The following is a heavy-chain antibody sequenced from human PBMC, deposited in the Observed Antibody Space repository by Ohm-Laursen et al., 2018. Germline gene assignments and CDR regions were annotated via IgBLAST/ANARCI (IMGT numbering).Heavy chain of an antibody. CDR1: GFTFFNYG. V-gene: IGHV3-33*01. CDR3: AREGYYLNWFDP. CDR2: IWSDGSNK. Sequence: SLRLSCAASGFTFFNYGMHWVRQAPGKGLEWVAIIWSDGSNKYYADSVKGRFTISRDNSKNTLYLQMNSLRAEDTAVYYCAREGYYLNWFDPWGQGTLVTVSS. J-gene: IGHJ5*02. D-gene: IGHD1-26*01.